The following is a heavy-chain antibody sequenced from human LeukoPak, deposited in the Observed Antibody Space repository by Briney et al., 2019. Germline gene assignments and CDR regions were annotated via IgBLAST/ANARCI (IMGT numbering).Heavy chain of an antibody. V-gene: IGHV4-59*08. Sequence: PSETLSLTCTVSGGSISSYYWSWIRQPPGKGLEWIGYIYYSGSTNYNPSLKSRVTISVDTSKNQFSLKLSSVTAADTAVYYCAVYSSGWPGAFDIWGQGTMVTVSS. CDR3: AVYSSGWPGAFDI. D-gene: IGHD6-19*01. CDR1: GGSISSYY. J-gene: IGHJ3*02. CDR2: IYYSGST.